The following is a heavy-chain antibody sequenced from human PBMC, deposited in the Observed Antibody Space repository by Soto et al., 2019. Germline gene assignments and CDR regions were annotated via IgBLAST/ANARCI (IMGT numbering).Heavy chain of an antibody. CDR1: GGSISSGGYS. J-gene: IGHJ4*02. CDR2: IYHSGST. D-gene: IGHD3-10*01. CDR3: ARRYGGVFDC. V-gene: IGHV4-30-2*01. Sequence: SETLSLTCAVSGGSISSGGYSWSWIRQPPGKGLEWIGYIYHSGSTYYNPSLKSRVTISVDRSKNQFSLKLSSVTAADTAVYYCARRYGGVFDCWGQGTLVTVSS.